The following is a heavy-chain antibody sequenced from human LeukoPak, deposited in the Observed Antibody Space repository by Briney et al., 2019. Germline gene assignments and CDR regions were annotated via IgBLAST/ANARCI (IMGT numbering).Heavy chain of an antibody. D-gene: IGHD2-2*03. Sequence: GGSLRLSCAASGFTFTNAFMSWVRQAPGKGLEWVSAISGSGGSTYYADSVKGRFTISRDNSKNTLYLQMNSLRAEDTAVYYCAKDGYCSSTSCYQGPPNWFDPWGQGTLVTVSS. CDR1: GFTFTNAF. V-gene: IGHV3-23*01. CDR2: ISGSGGST. CDR3: AKDGYCSSTSCYQGPPNWFDP. J-gene: IGHJ5*02.